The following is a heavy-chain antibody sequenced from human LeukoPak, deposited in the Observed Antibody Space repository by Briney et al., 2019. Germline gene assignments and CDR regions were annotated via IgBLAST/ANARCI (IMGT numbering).Heavy chain of an antibody. CDR3: ALAVAGTYFDY. Sequence: GESLQISCKGSGYSFTSYWIGWVRQMRGKGLEWMGIMYPGDSDTRYSPSFQGQVTISADKSISTAYLQWSSLKASDTAMYYCALAVAGTYFDYWGQGTLVTVSS. V-gene: IGHV5-51*01. D-gene: IGHD6-19*01. J-gene: IGHJ4*02. CDR1: GYSFTSYW. CDR2: MYPGDSDT.